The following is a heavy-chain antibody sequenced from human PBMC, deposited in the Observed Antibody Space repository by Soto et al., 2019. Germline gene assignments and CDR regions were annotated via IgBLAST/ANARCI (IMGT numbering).Heavy chain of an antibody. CDR3: AVWGIAARRYFDY. V-gene: IGHV4-34*01. CDR2: INHSGST. D-gene: IGHD6-6*01. Sequence: QVQLQQWGAGLLKPSETLSLTCAVYGGSFSGYYWSWIRQPPGKGLEWIGEINHSGSTNYNPSLKSRVTISVDTSKNQFSLKLSSVTAADMAVYYCAVWGIAARRYFDYWGQGTLVTVSS. J-gene: IGHJ4*02. CDR1: GGSFSGYY.